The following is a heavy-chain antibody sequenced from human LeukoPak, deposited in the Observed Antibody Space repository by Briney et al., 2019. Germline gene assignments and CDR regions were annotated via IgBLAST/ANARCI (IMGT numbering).Heavy chain of an antibody. CDR1: GDSISNSAYY. J-gene: IGHJ6*02. CDR3: ARKTPGTSVDV. CDR2: ITNTGNT. Sequence: PSETLSLTCTVSGDSISNSAYYWVWIRQPPGKGLEWIGTITNTGNTYSNPSLKSRVTISIDTSKTQISLKLTSATAADTAVFYCARKTPGTSVDVWGQGTPVTVSS. V-gene: IGHV4-39*01. D-gene: IGHD3-10*01.